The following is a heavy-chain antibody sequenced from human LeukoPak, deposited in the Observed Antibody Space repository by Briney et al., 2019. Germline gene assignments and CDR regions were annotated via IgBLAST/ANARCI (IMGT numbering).Heavy chain of an antibody. J-gene: IGHJ5*02. CDR1: GGSLSSGDYY. CDR2: IYYSGST. V-gene: IGHV4-30-4*01. CDR3: ARGPVVVVDDKWFDP. Sequence: PSETLSLTCTVSGGSLSSGDYYWSWIRQPPGKGLEWIGYIYYSGSTYYNPSLKIRVTISADTAKNEFSLKLSSVSAEDTAVYYCARGPVVVVDDKWFDPWGQGTLVGVCS. D-gene: IGHD2-15*01.